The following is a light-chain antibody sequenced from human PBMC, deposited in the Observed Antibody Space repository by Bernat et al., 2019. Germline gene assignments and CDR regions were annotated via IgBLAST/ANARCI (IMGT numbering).Light chain of an antibody. CDR3: QQYHDYPWT. J-gene: IGKJ1*01. Sequence: DIQVTQSPSSLSASVGDRVTITCRASQSISMWLAWYQQKPGKAPNLLIYKASSLESGVPSRFSGSGSGTEFTLSISSLQPDDFATYYCQQYHDYPWTFGQGTKVEI. V-gene: IGKV1-5*03. CDR1: QSISMW. CDR2: KAS.